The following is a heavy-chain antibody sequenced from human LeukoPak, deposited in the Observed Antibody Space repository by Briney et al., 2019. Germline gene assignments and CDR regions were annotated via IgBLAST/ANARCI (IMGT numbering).Heavy chain of an antibody. CDR2: ISYDGSNK. CDR3: AREDSDWKFDP. Sequence: GGSLRLSCAASGFTFSSYAMHWVRQAPGKGLEWVAVISYDGSNKYYADSVKGRFTISRDNSKNTLYLQMNSLRAEDTAVYYCAREDSDWKFDPWGQGTLVTVSS. J-gene: IGHJ5*02. V-gene: IGHV3-30-3*01. D-gene: IGHD1-1*01. CDR1: GFTFSSYA.